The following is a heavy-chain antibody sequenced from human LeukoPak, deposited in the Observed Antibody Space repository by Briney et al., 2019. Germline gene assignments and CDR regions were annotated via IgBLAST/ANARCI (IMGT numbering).Heavy chain of an antibody. D-gene: IGHD3-16*02. CDR1: GFTFSSYS. CDR2: ITSSSSYI. J-gene: IGHJ4*02. CDR3: ARVTFGGVIAGN. V-gene: IGHV3-21*01. Sequence: GGSLRLSCAASGFTFSSYSMNWVRQAPGKGLEWVSFITSSSSYIYYADSVKGRFTISRDNAKNSLYLQMNGLRAEDTAVYYCARVTFGGVIAGNWGQGTLVTVSS.